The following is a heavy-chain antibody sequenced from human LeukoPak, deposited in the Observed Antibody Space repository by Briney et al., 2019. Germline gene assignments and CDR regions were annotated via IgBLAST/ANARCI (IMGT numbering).Heavy chain of an antibody. CDR2: IYYSGST. V-gene: IGHV4-31*03. Sequence: PSETLSLTCTVSGGSISSGGYYSSWIRQHPGKGLEWIGYIYYSGSTYYNPSLKSRVTMSVDTSKNQFSLKLSSVTAADTAVYYCARDRIVGATTSGGWFDPWGQGTLVTVSS. D-gene: IGHD1-26*01. CDR3: ARDRIVGATTSGGWFDP. J-gene: IGHJ5*02. CDR1: GGSISSGGYY.